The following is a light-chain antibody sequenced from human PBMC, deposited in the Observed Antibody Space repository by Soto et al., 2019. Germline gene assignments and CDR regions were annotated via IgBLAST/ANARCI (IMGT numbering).Light chain of an antibody. CDR3: CSYAGSYTWV. Sequence: QSALTQPRSVSGSPGQSVTISCTGTSSDVGGYIFVSWYQQRPGNAPKVIIFDVSERPSGVPDRFSGSKSGNTASLTISGLQAEDEADYYCCSYAGSYTWVFGGGTKLTVL. J-gene: IGLJ3*02. CDR2: DVS. CDR1: SSDVGGYIF. V-gene: IGLV2-11*01.